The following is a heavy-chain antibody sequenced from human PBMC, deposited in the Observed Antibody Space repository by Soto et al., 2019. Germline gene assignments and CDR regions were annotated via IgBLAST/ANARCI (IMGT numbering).Heavy chain of an antibody. V-gene: IGHV6-1*01. CDR1: GDSVSSNSAA. CDR2: TYYRSKWYT. Sequence: SQTLSLTCAISGDSVSSNSAAWTWIRQSPSRGLEWLGRTYYRSKWYTDYAVSVKSRIIIQSDTSKSQVSLQLDSVTPEDTAIYFCARDQYYGLDVWGQGTTVTVSS. CDR3: ARDQYYGLDV. J-gene: IGHJ6*02.